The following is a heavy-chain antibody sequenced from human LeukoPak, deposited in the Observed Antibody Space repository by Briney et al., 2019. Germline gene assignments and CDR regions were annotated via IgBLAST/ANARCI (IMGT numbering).Heavy chain of an antibody. CDR3: ARDGVGSTTFFGYFDY. V-gene: IGHV3-33*01. CDR1: GLIFSGHG. CDR2: IRYDGSNE. Sequence: PGTSLRLSCAASGLIFSGHGMHWVRQAPGKGLEWVAAIRYDGSNETYADAVKGRFTISRDNSKNTLYLQMNSLRVEDTAVYYCARDGVGSTTFFGYFDYWGQGSLVTVSS. J-gene: IGHJ4*02. D-gene: IGHD1-26*01.